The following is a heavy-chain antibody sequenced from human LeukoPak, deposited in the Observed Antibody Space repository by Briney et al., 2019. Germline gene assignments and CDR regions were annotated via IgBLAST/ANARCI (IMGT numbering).Heavy chain of an antibody. CDR2: IYTSGST. CDR3: ARDNQYGLPYDFYFMDV. V-gene: IGHV4-61*02. Sequence: PSETLSLTCTVSGGSISSGTYFWTWIRQPAGKGLEWIGRIYTSGSTNYNPSLKSRVTISVDTSKNQFSLKLSSVTAADTAVYFCARDNQYGLPYDFYFMDVWGKGTTVTVSS. J-gene: IGHJ6*03. D-gene: IGHD2-2*01. CDR1: GGSISSGTYF.